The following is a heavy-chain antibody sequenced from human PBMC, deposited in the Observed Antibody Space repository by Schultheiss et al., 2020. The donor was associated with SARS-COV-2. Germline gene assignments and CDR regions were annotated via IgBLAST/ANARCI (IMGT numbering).Heavy chain of an antibody. CDR2: IYWNDDK. D-gene: IGHD5-12*01. J-gene: IGHJ6*02. Sequence: SGPTLVKPTQTLTLTCTFSGFSLSTSGMCVSWIRQPPGKALEWLALIYWNDDKRYSPSLKSRLTITKDTSKNQVVLTMTNMDPVDTATYYCARIYDSGYGYGMDVWGQGTTVTVSS. CDR1: GFSLSTSGMC. CDR3: ARIYDSGYGYGMDV. V-gene: IGHV2-5*01.